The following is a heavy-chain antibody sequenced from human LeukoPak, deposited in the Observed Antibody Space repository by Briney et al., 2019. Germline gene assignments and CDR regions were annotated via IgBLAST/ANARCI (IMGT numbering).Heavy chain of an antibody. CDR1: GFSFSTYS. CDR2: ISHDRSNS. CDR3: ARDLSGSYMSDY. D-gene: IGHD3-10*01. V-gene: IGHV3-30-3*01. Sequence: GGSLRLSCAASGFSFSTYSMNWVRQAPGKGLEWVAFISHDRSNSCHADSVKGRFTISRDNSKNTLYLQMNSLTDEDTAVYYCARDLSGSYMSDYWGQGTLVTVSS. J-gene: IGHJ4*02.